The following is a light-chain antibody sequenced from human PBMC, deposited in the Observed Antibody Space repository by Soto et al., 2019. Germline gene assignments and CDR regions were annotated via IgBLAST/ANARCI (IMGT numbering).Light chain of an antibody. Sequence: QMIHTQTSLSASVGDRVTITCRASQNIATYLNWYQQTPGKAPKLLIYTASTLQSGVPSRFSGSGSGTDFSLTITGLQPEDFATYYCRYVNGVPTITFCQVARLE. CDR1: QNIATY. CDR2: TAS. CDR3: RYVNGVPTIT. J-gene: IGKJ5*01. V-gene: IGKV1-39*01.